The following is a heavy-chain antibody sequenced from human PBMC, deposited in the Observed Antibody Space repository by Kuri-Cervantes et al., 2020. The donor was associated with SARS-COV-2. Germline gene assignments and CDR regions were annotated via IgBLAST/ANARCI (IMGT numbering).Heavy chain of an antibody. CDR2: IYHSGST. CDR1: GYSISSGYY. V-gene: IGHV4-38-2*01. Sequence: SQTLSLTCAVSGYSISSGYYWGWIRQPPGKGLEWIGSIYHSGSTYYNPSLKSRVTISVDTSQNQFSLTMNSVTAADTAVYYCARHPYYYESSGSLFRVYDHWGPGTLVTVSS. J-gene: IGHJ4*02. D-gene: IGHD3-22*01. CDR3: ARHPYYYESSGSLFRVYDH.